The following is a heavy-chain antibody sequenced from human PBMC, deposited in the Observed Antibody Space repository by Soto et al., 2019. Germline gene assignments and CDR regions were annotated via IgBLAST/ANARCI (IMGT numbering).Heavy chain of an antibody. CDR2: IRRNAYGGTT. CDR3: TRASSLDFDF. D-gene: IGHD3-16*01. J-gene: IGHJ4*02. CDR1: GFTFGDYA. Sequence: SLRLSCTTSGFTFGDYALSWVRQAPGKGLEWVGFIRRNAYGGTTDYAASVKGRFTISRDDSKSIAYLQMNSLRTEDTALDYCTRASSLDFDFWGQGTLVTVSS. V-gene: IGHV3-49*04.